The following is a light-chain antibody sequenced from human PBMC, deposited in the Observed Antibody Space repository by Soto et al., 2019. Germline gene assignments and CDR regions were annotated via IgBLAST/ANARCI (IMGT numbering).Light chain of an antibody. Sequence: EIVLTQSPGTLSLSPGERATLSCRASQSVSSSYLAWYQQKPGQAPRLLIYGASSRATGIPDRFSGSGSRTDFSPTISRLEPEDFSVYYGQQYGSSPMYTFGLGTKLEIK. CDR1: QSVSSSY. CDR2: GAS. J-gene: IGKJ2*01. CDR3: QQYGSSPMYT. V-gene: IGKV3-20*01.